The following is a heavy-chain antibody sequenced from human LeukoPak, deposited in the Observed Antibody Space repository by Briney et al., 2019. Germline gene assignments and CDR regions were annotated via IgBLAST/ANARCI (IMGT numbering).Heavy chain of an antibody. Sequence: SETLSLTCTVSGGSISSYYWSWIRQPPGKGLEWIGYIYYSGTTNYNPSPKSRVTISVDTSKNQFSLKLSSVTAADTAVYYCARGVYIAAAQYGYWGQGALVTVSS. D-gene: IGHD6-13*01. V-gene: IGHV4-59*01. CDR3: ARGVYIAAAQYGY. CDR1: GGSISSYY. CDR2: IYYSGTT. J-gene: IGHJ4*02.